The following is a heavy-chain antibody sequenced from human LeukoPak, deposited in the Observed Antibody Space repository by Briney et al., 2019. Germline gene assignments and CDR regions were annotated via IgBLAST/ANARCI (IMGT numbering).Heavy chain of an antibody. D-gene: IGHD6-19*01. J-gene: IGHJ4*02. CDR1: GFIFSSYA. CDR2: ISGSGGST. Sequence: GGSLRLSCAASGFIFSSYALTWVRQAPGEGLEWVSTISGSGGSTYHADSVKGRFTISRDNSKNTLYLQMYSLRAEDTAVYYCAKARSGWCPFDYWGQGTLVTVSS. CDR3: AKARSGWCPFDY. V-gene: IGHV3-23*01.